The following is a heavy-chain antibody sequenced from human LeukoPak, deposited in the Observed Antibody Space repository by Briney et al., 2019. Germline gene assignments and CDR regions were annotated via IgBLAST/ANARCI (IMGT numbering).Heavy chain of an antibody. J-gene: IGHJ5*02. CDR3: ARERKSGSSWFDP. CDR1: GYSFTKYW. V-gene: IGHV5-51*01. CDR2: IFPGNSDT. D-gene: IGHD3-10*01. Sequence: GESLKISCKASGYSFTKYWIGWVRQMPGKGLEWMAIIFPGNSDTRYSASFQGQVTISADTSITTAYLQWSSLTASDTAMYYCARERKSGSSWFDPWGQGTLVTVSS.